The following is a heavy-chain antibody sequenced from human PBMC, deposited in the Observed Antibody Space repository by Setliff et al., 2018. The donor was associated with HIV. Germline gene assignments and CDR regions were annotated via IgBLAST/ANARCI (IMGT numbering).Heavy chain of an antibody. Sequence: GASVKVSCADSGFTFTTYSMNWVRQAPGKGLEWVSSISSSSTYIDYADSVKGRFTISRDNAKNSLYLQMNSLRAEDTAVYYCARVGNSNGLIQYFQNWGQGTLVTVSS. CDR1: GFTFTTYS. J-gene: IGHJ1*01. V-gene: IGHV3-21*04. D-gene: IGHD6-19*01. CDR2: ISSSSTYI. CDR3: ARVGNSNGLIQYFQN.